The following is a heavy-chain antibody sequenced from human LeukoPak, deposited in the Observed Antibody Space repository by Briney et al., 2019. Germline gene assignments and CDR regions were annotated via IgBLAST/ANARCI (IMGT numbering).Heavy chain of an antibody. D-gene: IGHD2-2*01. CDR3: ARGDWASSTSLAFYYYYMDV. Sequence: ASVKVSCKASGGTFSSYAISWVRQAPGQGLEWMGWVNPNSGGTNYAQKFQGRVTMTRDTSISTAYMELSRLRSDDTAVYYCARGDWASSTSLAFYYYYMDVWGKGTTVTVSS. J-gene: IGHJ6*03. V-gene: IGHV1-2*02. CDR2: VNPNSGGT. CDR1: GGTFSSYA.